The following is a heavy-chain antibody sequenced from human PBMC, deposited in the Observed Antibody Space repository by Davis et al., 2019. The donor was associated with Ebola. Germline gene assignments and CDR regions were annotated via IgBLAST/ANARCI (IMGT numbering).Heavy chain of an antibody. Sequence: ASVKVSCKASGYTFTSYYMHWVRQAPGQGLEWMGWINPNSGGTNYAQKFQGWVTITRDTSISTAYMELSRLRSDDTAVYYCARYGGIAVAGTRGYYGMDVWGQGTTVTVSS. CDR1: GYTFTSYY. CDR3: ARYGGIAVAGTRGYYGMDV. D-gene: IGHD6-19*01. CDR2: INPNSGGT. J-gene: IGHJ6*02. V-gene: IGHV1-2*04.